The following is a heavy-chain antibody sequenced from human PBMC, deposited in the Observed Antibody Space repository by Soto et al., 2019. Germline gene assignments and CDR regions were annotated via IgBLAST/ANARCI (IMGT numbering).Heavy chain of an antibody. J-gene: IGHJ5*02. D-gene: IGHD5-12*01. Sequence: SVKVSCKASGGTFSSYAISWVRQAPGQGLEWMGGIIPILGTANYAQKFQGRVTITADESTSTAYMELSSLRSEDTAVYYCAFCRDGYNYCFDPWGQGTLVTVSS. V-gene: IGHV1-69*13. CDR2: IIPILGTA. CDR3: AFCRDGYNYCFDP. CDR1: GGTFSSYA.